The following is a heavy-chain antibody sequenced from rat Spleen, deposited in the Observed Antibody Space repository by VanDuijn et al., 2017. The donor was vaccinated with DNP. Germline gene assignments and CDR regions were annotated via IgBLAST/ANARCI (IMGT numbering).Heavy chain of an antibody. CDR3: ARGPNYGGYADYFDY. D-gene: IGHD1-11*01. CDR2: INKDSSTI. J-gene: IGHJ2*01. CDR1: GFNFNDYW. V-gene: IGHV4-2*01. Sequence: EVKLVESGGGLVQPGRSLKLSCVASGFNFNDYWMGWVRQAPGKGLEWIGQINKDSSTISYSPSLKDKLTISRDSAQNTLYLQMSKLGAEDTAIYYWARGPNYGGYADYFDYWGHGVTVTVSS.